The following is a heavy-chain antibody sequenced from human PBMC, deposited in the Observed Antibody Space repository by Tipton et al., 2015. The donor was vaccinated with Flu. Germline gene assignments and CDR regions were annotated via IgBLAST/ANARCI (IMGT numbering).Heavy chain of an antibody. Sequence: TLSLTCTVSGGSISSSSYYWGWIRQPPGKGLEWIGSIYYSGSTYYNPSLKSRVTISVDTSKNQFSLKLSSVTAADTAVHYCARDRIAVAGNYFDYWGQGTLVTVSS. V-gene: IGHV4-39*07. D-gene: IGHD6-19*01. CDR2: IYYSGST. J-gene: IGHJ4*02. CDR1: GGSISSSSYY. CDR3: ARDRIAVAGNYFDY.